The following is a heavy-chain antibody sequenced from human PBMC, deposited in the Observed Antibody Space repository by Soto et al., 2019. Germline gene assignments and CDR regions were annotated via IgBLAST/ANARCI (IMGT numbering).Heavy chain of an antibody. CDR1: GCSFTNND. Sequence: ASVNVSCKACGCSFTNNDVSWVRQATGQGLEWMGWMNHGSGDTGYAQKFQGRVTMTRDISIATAYMELSSLRSDDTAIYYCARMETFGSLNWFDPWGQGTLVTVSS. J-gene: IGHJ5*02. CDR2: MNHGSGDT. V-gene: IGHV1-8*01. CDR3: ARMETFGSLNWFDP. D-gene: IGHD3-16*01.